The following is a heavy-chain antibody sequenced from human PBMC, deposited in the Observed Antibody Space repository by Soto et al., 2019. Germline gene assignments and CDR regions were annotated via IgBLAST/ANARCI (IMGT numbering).Heavy chain of an antibody. V-gene: IGHV3-11*01. CDR3: ARDGTVGGVIATSFDY. J-gene: IGHJ4*02. CDR1: GFTFSDYY. CDR2: ISSSGSTI. D-gene: IGHD3-16*02. Sequence: GGSLRLSCAASGFTFSDYYMSWIRQDPGEGLEWVSYISSSGSTIYYAASVKGRFTISRDNAKNSLYLQMNSLRAEDTAVYYCARDGTVGGVIATSFDYWGQGTLVTVSS.